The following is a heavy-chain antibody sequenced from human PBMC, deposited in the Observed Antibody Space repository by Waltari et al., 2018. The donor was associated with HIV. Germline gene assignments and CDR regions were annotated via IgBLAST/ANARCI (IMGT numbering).Heavy chain of an antibody. CDR3: ARDRCTSSGGSCYNWFDP. V-gene: IGHV3-74*01. CDR2: INSDGSNT. J-gene: IGHJ5*02. Sequence: QGPGKGLVWVSRINSDGSNTNYADSVKGRFTISRDNAKHTLYLQMNSLRAEDTALYYCARDRCTSSGGSCYNWFDPWGQGSLVTVSS. D-gene: IGHD2-15*01.